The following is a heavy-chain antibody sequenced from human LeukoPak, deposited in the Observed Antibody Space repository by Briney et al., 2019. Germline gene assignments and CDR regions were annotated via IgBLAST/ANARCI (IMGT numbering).Heavy chain of an antibody. CDR2: INHSGST. V-gene: IGHV4-34*01. Sequence: SETLSLTCAVYGGSFSGYYWSWIRQPPGKGLEWIGEINHSGSTNYNPSLKSRVTISVDTSKNQFSLKLSSVTAADTAVYYCARGGRVLDIVVVPAARPNWFDPWGQGTLVTVSS. D-gene: IGHD2-2*03. J-gene: IGHJ5*02. CDR1: GGSFSGYY. CDR3: ARGGRVLDIVVVPAARPNWFDP.